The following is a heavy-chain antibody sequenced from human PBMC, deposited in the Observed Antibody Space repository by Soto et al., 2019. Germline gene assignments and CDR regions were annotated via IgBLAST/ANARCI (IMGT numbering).Heavy chain of an antibody. CDR3: ARDRSNSPDFFDF. Sequence: SETLSLTCTVSGGSISSDDRYWTWIRQPPGKGLEWIGYIYYTGSTNYNPSLKSRVTISMDTSKNQFSLKVNSVTAADTAVYYCARDRSNSPDFFDFWGQGTLVTVSS. J-gene: IGHJ4*02. D-gene: IGHD6-6*01. CDR1: GGSISSDDRY. V-gene: IGHV4-30-4*01. CDR2: IYYTGST.